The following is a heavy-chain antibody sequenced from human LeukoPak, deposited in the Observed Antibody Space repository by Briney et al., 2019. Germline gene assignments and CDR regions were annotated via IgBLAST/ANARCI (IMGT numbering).Heavy chain of an antibody. CDR1: GFTFSSYG. D-gene: IGHD3-9*01. CDR2: ISYDGSNK. V-gene: IGHV3-30*18. Sequence: GGSLRLSCAASGFTFSSYGMHWVRQAPGKGLEWVAVISYDGSNKYYADSVKGRFTISRDNSKNTLYLQMNSLRAEDTAVYYCAKENYAILTGYYSPYYYGMDVWGQGTTVTVSS. CDR3: AKENYAILTGYYSPYYYGMDV. J-gene: IGHJ6*02.